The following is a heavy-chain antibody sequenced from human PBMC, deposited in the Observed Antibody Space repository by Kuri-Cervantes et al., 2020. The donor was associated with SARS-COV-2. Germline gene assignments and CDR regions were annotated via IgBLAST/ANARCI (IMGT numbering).Heavy chain of an antibody. Sequence: KVSCKGSGYSFTSYWISWVRQMPGKGLEWMGRIDPSDSYTNYSPSFQGHVTISADKSISTAYLQWSSLKASDTAMYYCARQTPIAAAGRGPNWFDPWGQGTLVTVSS. CDR1: GYSFTSYW. V-gene: IGHV5-10-1*01. CDR2: IDPSDSYT. D-gene: IGHD6-13*01. J-gene: IGHJ5*02. CDR3: ARQTPIAAAGRGPNWFDP.